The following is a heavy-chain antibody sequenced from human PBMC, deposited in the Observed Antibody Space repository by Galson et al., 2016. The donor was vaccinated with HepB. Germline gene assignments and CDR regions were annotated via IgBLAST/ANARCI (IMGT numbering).Heavy chain of an antibody. D-gene: IGHD1-14*01. V-gene: IGHV4-4*02. CDR3: ARDPGHNAFDI. CDR2: IYHSGDT. Sequence: SETLSLTCAVSGGSISSSNWWSWVRQPPGKGLEWIGEIYHSGDTNYNPSLKSRVTISVDKSKNKFSLKLRSVTAADTAVYYCARDPGHNAFDIWGQGTMVTVSS. J-gene: IGHJ3*02. CDR1: GGSISSSNW.